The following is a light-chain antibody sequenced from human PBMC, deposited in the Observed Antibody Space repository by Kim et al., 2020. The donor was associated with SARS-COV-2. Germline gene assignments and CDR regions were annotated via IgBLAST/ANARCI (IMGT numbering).Light chain of an antibody. V-gene: IGLV3-19*01. Sequence: ALGQTVSVTCQGDSLRSYYASWYQQKPGQAPVLVIYGKNNRPSGIPDRFSGSSSGNTASLTITGAQAEDEADYYCNSRDSSGNLVVFGGGTKLTVL. CDR2: GKN. CDR1: SLRSYY. J-gene: IGLJ2*01. CDR3: NSRDSSGNLVV.